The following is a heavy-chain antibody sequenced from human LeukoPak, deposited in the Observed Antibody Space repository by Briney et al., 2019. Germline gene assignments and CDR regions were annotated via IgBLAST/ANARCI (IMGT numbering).Heavy chain of an antibody. Sequence: SETLSLTCAVYGGSFSGYYWSWIRQPPGKGLEWIGEINHSGSTNYNPSLKSRVTISVDTSKHQFSLKLSSVTAADTAVYYCAGVRSTVGWRSFDYWGQGILVTVSS. J-gene: IGHJ4*02. V-gene: IGHV4-34*01. CDR3: AGVRSTVGWRSFDY. D-gene: IGHD4-23*01. CDR2: INHSGST. CDR1: GGSFSGYY.